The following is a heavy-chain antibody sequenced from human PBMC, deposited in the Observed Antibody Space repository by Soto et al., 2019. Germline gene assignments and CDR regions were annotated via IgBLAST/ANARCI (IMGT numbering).Heavy chain of an antibody. CDR2: IIPIFGTA. Sequence: GASVKVSCKASGVTFSSYAISWVRQAPGQGLEWMGWIIPIFGTANYAQKFQGRVTITADKSTSTAYMELSSLRSEDTAVYYCARTPPPRIAVAEYYFDYWGQGTLVTGSS. V-gene: IGHV1-69*06. CDR1: GVTFSSYA. J-gene: IGHJ4*02. D-gene: IGHD6-19*01. CDR3: ARTPPPRIAVAEYYFDY.